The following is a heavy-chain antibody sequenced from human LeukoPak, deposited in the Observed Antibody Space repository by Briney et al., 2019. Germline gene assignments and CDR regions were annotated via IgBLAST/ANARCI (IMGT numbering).Heavy chain of an antibody. CDR3: ARAPPYCGGDCSDWYFDL. D-gene: IGHD2-21*02. CDR2: ISSSGSNT. Sequence: GGSLRLSCAASGFTFSGYEMNWVRQAPGKGLEWVSYISSSGSNTYYADSLKGRVTISRDNAKNSLSLQMNSLRVEDTAVYYCARAPPYCGGDCSDWYFDLWGRGTLVTVSS. J-gene: IGHJ2*01. V-gene: IGHV3-48*03. CDR1: GFTFSGYE.